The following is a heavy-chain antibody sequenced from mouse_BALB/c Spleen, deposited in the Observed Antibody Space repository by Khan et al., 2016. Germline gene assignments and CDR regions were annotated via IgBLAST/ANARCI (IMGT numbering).Heavy chain of an antibody. Sequence: VQLKQSGAELVKPGASVKLSCTASGLNIKDTYMHWVKQRPEQGLEWIGRIDPANGNTKYDPKFQGKATITADTSSNTAYLQLSSLTSDDTAVYYCAPIYDGYYYYGGQGTTLTVSS. CDR1: GLNIKDTY. CDR3: APIYDGYYYY. CDR2: IDPANGNT. V-gene: IGHV14-3*02. D-gene: IGHD2-3*01. J-gene: IGHJ2*01.